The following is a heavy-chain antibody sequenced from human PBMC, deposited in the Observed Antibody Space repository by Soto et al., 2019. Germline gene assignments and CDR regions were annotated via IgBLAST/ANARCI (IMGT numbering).Heavy chain of an antibody. CDR3: CWCGSINYYFNH. V-gene: IGHV3-15*01. CDR2: MKSKGSGGTT. J-gene: IGHJ4*02. Sequence: EVQLVESGGDLVKPGGSLRLSCTASGFKFSDAWMSWVRQVPGKGLEWVGRMKSKGSGGTTDYAAPVKGRFTISRDDSKNTVYLQINSLKTEDTAMYYCCWCGSINYYFNHWGQGTLVTVSS. CDR1: GFKFSDAW. D-gene: IGHD2-8*01.